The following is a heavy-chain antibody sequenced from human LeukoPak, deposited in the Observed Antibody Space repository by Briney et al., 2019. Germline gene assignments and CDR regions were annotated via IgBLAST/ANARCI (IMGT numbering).Heavy chain of an antibody. V-gene: IGHV3-7*04. CDR2: IKEDGSEK. CDR3: ARAGFDY. J-gene: IGHJ4*02. Sequence: GGSLRLSCAASGVTFSSYWMSWVRQAPGKGLEWVANIKEDGSEKYYVDSVKGRFTISRDNAKNSLYLQMNSLKAEDTAVYYCARAGFDYWGQETLVTVSS. CDR1: GVTFSSYW.